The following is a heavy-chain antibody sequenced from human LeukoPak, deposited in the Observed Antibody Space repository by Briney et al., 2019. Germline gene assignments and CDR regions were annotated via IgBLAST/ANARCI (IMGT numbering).Heavy chain of an antibody. CDR3: AREERTFGVVIDY. D-gene: IGHD3-3*01. CDR2: ISYDGSNK. Sequence: GGSLRLSCAASGFTFSSYAMHWVRQAPGKGLEWVAVISYDGSNKYYADSVKGRFTISRDNSKNTLYLQMNSLRAEDTAVYYCAREERTFGVVIDYWGQGTLVTVSS. J-gene: IGHJ4*02. V-gene: IGHV3-30*01. CDR1: GFTFSSYA.